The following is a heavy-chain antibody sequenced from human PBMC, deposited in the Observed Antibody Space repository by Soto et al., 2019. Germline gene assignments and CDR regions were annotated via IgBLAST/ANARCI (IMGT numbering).Heavy chain of an antibody. Sequence: QVQLVQSGAEVRKPGSSVKVSCKVSGGSFISYAISWVRQAPGQGLEWVGGIVPMFGRGNHAQRFQGRVTITADESTSTVHMELTSLRSEDTAVYYCARGGSTVETAMVSQYFYGMDVWGLGTTVTVSS. CDR3: ARGGSTVETAMVSQYFYGMDV. CDR2: IVPMFGRG. J-gene: IGHJ6*02. CDR1: GGSFISYA. D-gene: IGHD5-18*01. V-gene: IGHV1-69*12.